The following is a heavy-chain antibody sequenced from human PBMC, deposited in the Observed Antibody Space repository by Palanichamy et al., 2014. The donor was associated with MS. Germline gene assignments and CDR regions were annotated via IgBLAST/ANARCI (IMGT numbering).Heavy chain of an antibody. D-gene: IGHD5-18*01. J-gene: IGHJ5*02. V-gene: IGHV1-18*04. CDR3: ARTGAMVSSSAS. CDR2: ISAYNGNT. CDR1: GYTFTGYG. Sequence: QVQLVQSGAEVKKPGASVKVSCKASGYTFTGYGISWVRQAPGQGLEWMGWISAYNGNTNYVQKLQGRVTMTTDTSTNTAYMELRRLRSDDTAVYYCARTGAMVSSSASWGQGTLVTVSS.